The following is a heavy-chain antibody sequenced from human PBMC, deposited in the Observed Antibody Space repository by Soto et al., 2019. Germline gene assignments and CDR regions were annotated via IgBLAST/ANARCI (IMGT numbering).Heavy chain of an antibody. J-gene: IGHJ4*02. V-gene: IGHV3-30*18. CDR2: ISYDGSNK. Sequence: PGGSLRLSCAASGFTFSSYGMHLVRQAPGKGLEWVAVISYDGSNKYYADSVKGRFTISRDNSKNTLYLQMNSLRAEDTAVYYCAKDPYGSGSYYPGYWGQGTLVTVSS. CDR3: AKDPYGSGSYYPGY. CDR1: GFTFSSYG. D-gene: IGHD3-10*01.